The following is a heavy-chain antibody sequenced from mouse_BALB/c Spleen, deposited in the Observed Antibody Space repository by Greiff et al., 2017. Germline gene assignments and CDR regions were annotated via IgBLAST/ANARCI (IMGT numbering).Heavy chain of an antibody. CDR1: GFTFTDYY. CDR2: IRNKANGYTT. Sequence: EVKLVESGGGLVQPGGSLRLSCATSGFTFTDYYMSWVRQPPGKALEWLGFIRNKANGYTTEYSASVKGRFTISRDNSQSILYLQMNTLRAEDSATYYCAREGYGNYFSNWYFGVWGAGTTVTVSS. J-gene: IGHJ1*01. CDR3: AREGYGNYFSNWYFGV. D-gene: IGHD2-1*01. V-gene: IGHV7-3*02.